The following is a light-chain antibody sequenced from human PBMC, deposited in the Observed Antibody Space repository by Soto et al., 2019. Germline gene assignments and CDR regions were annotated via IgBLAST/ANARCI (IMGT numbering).Light chain of an antibody. CDR2: GAS. CDR3: QQSYSYPWT. V-gene: IGKV3-20*01. CDR1: QSITSSY. Sequence: EIVLTQSPGTLPLSPGERATLSCSASQSITSSYLAWYQQKPGQAPRLLIYGASYRATGIPARFIGSGSGTEFTLTISSLQPEDFATYYCQQSYSYPWTFGQGTKVDNK. J-gene: IGKJ1*01.